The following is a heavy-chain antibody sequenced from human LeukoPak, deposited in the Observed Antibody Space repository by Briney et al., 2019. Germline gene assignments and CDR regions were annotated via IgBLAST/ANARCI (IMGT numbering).Heavy chain of an antibody. CDR1: GGSISSSNW. D-gene: IGHD6-19*01. Sequence: SETLSLTCAVSGGSISSSNWWSWVRQPPGKGLEWIGEIYHSGSTNYNPSLKSRVTISVDKSKNQFSLKLSSVTAADTAVYYCARDLGQWLVPRGAFDIWGQGTMVTVSS. CDR2: IYHSGST. J-gene: IGHJ3*02. V-gene: IGHV4-4*02. CDR3: ARDLGQWLVPRGAFDI.